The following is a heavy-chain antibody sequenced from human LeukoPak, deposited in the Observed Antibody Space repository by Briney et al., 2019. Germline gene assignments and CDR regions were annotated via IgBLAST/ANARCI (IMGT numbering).Heavy chain of an antibody. Sequence: GGSLRLSCGASGFTFSSHAMSWVRRALGKGLRWVSGINDSGDYTYHADSVKGRFTISRDNSKNTVYLQMNSLRAEDTAVYYCAKSLDLAVAGIDYWGQGTLVTVSS. V-gene: IGHV3-23*01. CDR2: INDSGDYT. CDR1: GFTFSSHA. CDR3: AKSLDLAVAGIDY. D-gene: IGHD6-19*01. J-gene: IGHJ4*02.